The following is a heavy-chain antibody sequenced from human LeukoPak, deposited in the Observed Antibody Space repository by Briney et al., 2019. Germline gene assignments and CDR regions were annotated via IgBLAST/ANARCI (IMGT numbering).Heavy chain of an antibody. V-gene: IGHV4-30-2*01. J-gene: IGHJ3*02. D-gene: IGHD4-11*01. CDR3: ARGAYSTPRLDAFDI. Sequence: SETLSLTCTVSGGSISSGGYYWSWIRQPPGKGLEWIGYIYHSGSTYYNPSLKSRVTISVDRSKNQFSLELSSVTAADTAVYYCARGAYSTPRLDAFDIWGQGTMVTVSS. CDR1: GGSISSGGYY. CDR2: IYHSGST.